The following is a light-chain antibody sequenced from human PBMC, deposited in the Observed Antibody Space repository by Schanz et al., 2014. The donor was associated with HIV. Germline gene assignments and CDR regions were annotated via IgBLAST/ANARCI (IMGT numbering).Light chain of an antibody. CDR1: QSISSY. V-gene: IGKV1-39*01. Sequence: DIQMTQSPSSLSASVGDRVTITCRASQSISSYLNWYQQKPGKAPKLLIYAASSLQSGVPSRFSGSGSGTEFTLTISSLQPDDFATYFCQHYVTYSQWPFGQGTKVEVK. CDR3: QHYVTYSQWP. CDR2: AAS. J-gene: IGKJ1*01.